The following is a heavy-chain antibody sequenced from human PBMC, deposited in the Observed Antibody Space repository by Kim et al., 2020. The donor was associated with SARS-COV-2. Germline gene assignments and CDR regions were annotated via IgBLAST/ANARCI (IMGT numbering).Heavy chain of an antibody. Sequence: SVKVSCKASGGTFSSYAISWVRQAPGQGLEWMGGIIPIFGTANYAQKFQGRVTITADESTSTAYMELSSLRSEDTAVYYCARDGLITMTTGSGLGAFDIWGQGTMVTVSS. V-gene: IGHV1-69*13. CDR3: ARDGLITMTTGSGLGAFDI. CDR2: IIPIFGTA. J-gene: IGHJ3*02. D-gene: IGHD3-22*01. CDR1: GGTFSSYA.